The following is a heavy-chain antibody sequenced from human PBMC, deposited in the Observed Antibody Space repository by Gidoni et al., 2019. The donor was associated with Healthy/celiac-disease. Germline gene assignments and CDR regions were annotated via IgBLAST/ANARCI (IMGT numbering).Heavy chain of an antibody. Sequence: EVQLVQSGAEVNKPGESLKISCKGSGYSFTSYWIGWVRQMPGKGLAWMGIIYPGDSDTRYSPSFQGQVTISADKSISTAYLQWSSLKASDTAMYYCARLLYYYGSGSYVHFDYWGQGTLVTVSS. CDR3: ARLLYYYGSGSYVHFDY. CDR2: IYPGDSDT. D-gene: IGHD3-10*01. V-gene: IGHV5-51*01. CDR1: GYSFTSYW. J-gene: IGHJ4*02.